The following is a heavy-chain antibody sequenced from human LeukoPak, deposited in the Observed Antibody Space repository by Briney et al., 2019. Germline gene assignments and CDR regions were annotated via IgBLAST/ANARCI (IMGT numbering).Heavy chain of an antibody. Sequence: PSETLSLTCAVYGGSFSGYCWSWIRQPPGKGLEWIGEINHSGSTNYNPSLKSRVTISVDTSKTQFSLKLSSVTAADTAVYYCARHVLYCSGGSCPLYYYYYYMDVWGKGTTVTISS. CDR2: INHSGST. CDR3: ARHVLYCSGGSCPLYYYYYYMDV. J-gene: IGHJ6*03. V-gene: IGHV4-34*01. CDR1: GGSFSGYC. D-gene: IGHD2-15*01.